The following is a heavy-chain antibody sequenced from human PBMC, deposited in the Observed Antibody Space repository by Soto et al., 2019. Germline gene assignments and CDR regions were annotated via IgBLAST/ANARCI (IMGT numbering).Heavy chain of an antibody. CDR3: ARDQGGVTIFGVVITPHYYYYGRDV. V-gene: IGHV1-18*01. D-gene: IGHD3-3*01. Sequence: ASVKVSCKASGYTFTIYGISWVRQAPGQGLEWMGWISAYNGNTNYAQKLQARVTMTTDTSPSTAYTELRGLKSDDTAVYYCARDQGGVTIFGVVITPHYYYYGRDVWGQGTTVTVSS. CDR2: ISAYNGNT. CDR1: GYTFTIYG. J-gene: IGHJ6*02.